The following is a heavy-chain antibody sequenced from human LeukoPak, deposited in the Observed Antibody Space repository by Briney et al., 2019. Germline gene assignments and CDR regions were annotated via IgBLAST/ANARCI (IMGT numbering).Heavy chain of an antibody. D-gene: IGHD3-10*01. V-gene: IGHV3-15*01. CDR2: VKSKTDGGTK. J-gene: IGHJ4*02. Sequence: TGGSLRLSCVVSGLTFSNYWMSWVRQAPGKGLEWVGRVKSKTDGGTKEYAAPVKGRFTISRDDSKTTLHLEMNSLKTEDTGVYYCATGARGRDWGQGTLVTVSS. CDR1: GLTFSNYW. CDR3: ATGARGRD.